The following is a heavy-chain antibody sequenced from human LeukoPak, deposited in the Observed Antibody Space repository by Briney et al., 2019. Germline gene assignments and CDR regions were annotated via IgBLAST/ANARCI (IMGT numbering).Heavy chain of an antibody. J-gene: IGHJ4*02. Sequence: GGSLRLSCAASGFTFSNYGMHWVRQAPGKGLEWVAFIRYDGSNRYYVDSVKGRFTISRDNSKNTLFLQMTSLRAEDTALYYCAKDREKPGQFDYWGQGTPVIVAS. V-gene: IGHV3-30*02. D-gene: IGHD1-26*01. CDR2: IRYDGSNR. CDR3: AKDREKPGQFDY. CDR1: GFTFSNYG.